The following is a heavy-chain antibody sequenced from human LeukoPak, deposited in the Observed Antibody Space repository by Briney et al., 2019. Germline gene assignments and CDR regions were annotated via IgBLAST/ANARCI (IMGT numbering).Heavy chain of an antibody. V-gene: IGHV3-23*01. Sequence: GGSLRLSCAASGFTFSSYAMSWVRQAPGKGLEWVSGISGSGTYTYYADSVKGRFTISRDSSKNTLYLQMNSLRAEDTAVYYCAKDVMMRIAMGFFDYWGQGTPVTVSS. J-gene: IGHJ4*02. D-gene: IGHD2-21*01. CDR2: ISGSGTYT. CDR1: GFTFSSYA. CDR3: AKDVMMRIAMGFFDY.